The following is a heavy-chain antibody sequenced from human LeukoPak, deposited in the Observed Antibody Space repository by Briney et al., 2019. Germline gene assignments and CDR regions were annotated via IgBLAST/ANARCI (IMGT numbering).Heavy chain of an antibody. CDR2: IIPIFGTA. J-gene: IGHJ6*02. CDR3: AGAAFKEPPYDFWGRSQGYYYGMDV. Sequence: VASVKVSCKASGGTFSSYAISWVRQAPGQGLEWMGGIIPIFGTANYAQKFQGRVTITADESTSTAYMELSSLRSEDTAVYYCAGAAFKEPPYDFWGRSQGYYYGMDVWGQGTTVTVSS. D-gene: IGHD3-3*01. CDR1: GGTFSSYA. V-gene: IGHV1-69*13.